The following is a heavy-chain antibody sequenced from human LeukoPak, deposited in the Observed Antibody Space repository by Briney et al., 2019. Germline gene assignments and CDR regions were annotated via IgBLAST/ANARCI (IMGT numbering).Heavy chain of an antibody. Sequence: SVKVSCKASGGTFSSYAISWVRQAPGQGLEWMGGIIPIFGTANYAQKFQGRVTITTDESTSTAYMELSSLRSEDTAVYYCARDRMDIVATTIGSFDYWGQGTLVTVSS. CDR1: GGTFSSYA. V-gene: IGHV1-69*05. CDR2: IIPIFGTA. J-gene: IGHJ4*02. D-gene: IGHD5-12*01. CDR3: ARDRMDIVATTIGSFDY.